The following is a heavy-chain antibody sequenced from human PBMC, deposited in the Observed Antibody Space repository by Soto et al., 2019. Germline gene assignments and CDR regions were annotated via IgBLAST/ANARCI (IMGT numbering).Heavy chain of an antibody. CDR3: ARVLLLDYYYYMDV. CDR2: MNPNSGNT. Sequence: QVPLVQSGAEVKKPGASVKVSCKASGYTFTSYDINWVRQATGQGLEWMGWMNPNSGNTGYAQKFQGRVTMTRNTSISTAYMELSSLRSEDTAVYYCARVLLLDYYYYMDVWGKGTTVTVSS. V-gene: IGHV1-8*01. CDR1: GYTFTSYD. J-gene: IGHJ6*03.